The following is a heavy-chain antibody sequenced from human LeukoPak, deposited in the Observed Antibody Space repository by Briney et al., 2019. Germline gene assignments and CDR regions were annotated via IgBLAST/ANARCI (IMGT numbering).Heavy chain of an antibody. V-gene: IGHV1-2*02. CDR3: ARGAGAATQMNWFDP. CDR2: INPNSGGT. D-gene: IGHD2-15*01. CDR1: GYTFIGYY. J-gene: IGHJ5*02. Sequence: ASVKVSCKASGYTFIGYYMHWVRQAPGQGLEWMGWINPNSGGTNYAQKFQGRVTVTRDTSISTAYMELSRLRSDDTAVYYCARGAGAATQMNWFDPWGQGTLVTVSS.